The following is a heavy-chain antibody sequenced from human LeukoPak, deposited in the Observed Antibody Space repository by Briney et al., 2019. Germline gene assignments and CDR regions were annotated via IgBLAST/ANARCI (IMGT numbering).Heavy chain of an antibody. J-gene: IGHJ3*02. CDR1: GGSISSGGYY. Sequence: PLETLSLTCSVSGGSISSGGYYWSWIRQHAGKGLEWIGYIYYSGSTYYNPSLKSRVTISVDTSKNQFSLKLSSVTAADKAVYYCARGGDYYDSSGPSAVGAFDIWGQGTMVTVSS. D-gene: IGHD3-22*01. V-gene: IGHV4-31*03. CDR3: ARGGDYYDSSGPSAVGAFDI. CDR2: IYYSGST.